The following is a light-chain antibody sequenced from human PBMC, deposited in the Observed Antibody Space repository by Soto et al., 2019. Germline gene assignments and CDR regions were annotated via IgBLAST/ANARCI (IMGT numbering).Light chain of an antibody. CDR1: QRLLHNDGKTY. CDR2: EVS. Sequence: DILLTQTPHSLSVIPGQAASISCTSAQRLLHNDGKTYLYWYLQKPGQPPQLLIYEVSNRFSGVPDRFSGSGSGTDFTLKISRVEAEDVGVYYCMQSIQLPITFGQGTRLEIK. J-gene: IGKJ5*01. V-gene: IGKV2D-29*01. CDR3: MQSIQLPIT.